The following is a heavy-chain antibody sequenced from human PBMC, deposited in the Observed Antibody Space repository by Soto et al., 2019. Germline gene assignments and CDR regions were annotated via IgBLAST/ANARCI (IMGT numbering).Heavy chain of an antibody. Sequence: EVQLVESGGGLVQPGGSLRLSCAASGFTFSTYWMSWVRQAPGKGLEWVANIKHDGSEKYYVDSLEGRFTISKDNAKNSLYLQMNSLRAEDTAVYYCARVPYTSSWYYDFHNWGQGTLGTVSS. J-gene: IGHJ4*02. D-gene: IGHD6-13*01. CDR2: IKHDGSEK. V-gene: IGHV3-7*01. CDR1: GFTFSTYW. CDR3: ARVPYTSSWYYDFHN.